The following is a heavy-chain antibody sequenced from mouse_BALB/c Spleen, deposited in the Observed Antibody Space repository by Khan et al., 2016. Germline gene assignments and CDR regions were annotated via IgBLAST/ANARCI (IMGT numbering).Heavy chain of an antibody. Sequence: EVKLLESGGGLVQPGGSLKLSCVASGFDFSRYWMSWVRQAPGKGLEWIGEINPDSSTINYTPSLKDKFIISRDNANNTLYLQMSNVRSEDTALYYCARLHYYGRFAYWGKGTLVTFSA. CDR3: ARLHYYGRFAY. CDR2: INPDSSTI. D-gene: IGHD1-2*01. CDR1: GFDFSRYW. J-gene: IGHJ3*01. V-gene: IGHV4-1*02.